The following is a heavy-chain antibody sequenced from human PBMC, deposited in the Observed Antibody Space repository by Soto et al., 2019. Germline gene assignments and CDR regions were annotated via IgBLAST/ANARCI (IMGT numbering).Heavy chain of an antibody. Sequence: GTLSLTCTVSGGSINTFYWSWVRQPAGKGLEWIGRIFSSGSTSFNPSLESRVAMSVDTSKNHFSLNLSSVTAADMAVYYCAREGSYSAYNFAHGIQLWSFDFWGQGALVTVSS. V-gene: IGHV4-4*07. CDR3: AREGSYSAYNFAHGIQLWSFDF. D-gene: IGHD5-12*01. J-gene: IGHJ4*02. CDR2: IFSSGST. CDR1: GGSINTFY.